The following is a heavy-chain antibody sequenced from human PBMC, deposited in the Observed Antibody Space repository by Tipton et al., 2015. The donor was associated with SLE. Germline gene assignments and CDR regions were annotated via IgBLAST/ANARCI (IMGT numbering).Heavy chain of an antibody. Sequence: TLSLTCTVSGGSISSYYWSWIRQPPGKGLEWIGYIYYSGSTNYNPSLKSRVTISVDTSKNQFSLKLSSVTAADTAVYYCARVDEYYYYGMDVWGQGTTVTVSS. V-gene: IGHV4-59*01. J-gene: IGHJ6*02. CDR1: GGSISSYY. CDR2: IYYSGST. CDR3: ARVDEYYYYGMDV.